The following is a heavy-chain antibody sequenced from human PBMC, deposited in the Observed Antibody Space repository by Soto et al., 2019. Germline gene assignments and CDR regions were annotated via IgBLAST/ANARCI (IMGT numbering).Heavy chain of an antibody. Sequence: GGSLRLSCAASEFTFSSYWMHWVRQSPGKGLMWVSRINSDGSHTSYADSGKGRFTISRDNAKNTLYLQMNSLRADDTAVYYCARDLEYSRSSPQNNFDYWGLGTLVTVSS. D-gene: IGHD6-6*01. CDR1: EFTFSSYW. CDR2: INSDGSHT. J-gene: IGHJ4*02. V-gene: IGHV3-74*03. CDR3: ARDLEYSRSSPQNNFDY.